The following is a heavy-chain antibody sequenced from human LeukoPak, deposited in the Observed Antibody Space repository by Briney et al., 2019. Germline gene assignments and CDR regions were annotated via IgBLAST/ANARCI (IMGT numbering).Heavy chain of an antibody. Sequence: GGSLRLSCAASGFTFSSYGMHWVRQAPGKGLEWVANIKQEGNEKYYVDSVKGRFTISRDNAKNSLYLQMSSLRVEDTAVYYCAKPITVSGATDGFDIWGQGTMVTVSS. J-gene: IGHJ3*02. CDR2: IKQEGNEK. D-gene: IGHD3-3*01. CDR3: AKPITVSGATDGFDI. V-gene: IGHV3-7*01. CDR1: GFTFSSYG.